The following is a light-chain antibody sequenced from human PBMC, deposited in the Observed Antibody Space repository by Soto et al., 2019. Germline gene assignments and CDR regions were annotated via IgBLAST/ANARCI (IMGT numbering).Light chain of an antibody. CDR2: KAS. J-gene: IGKJ1*01. V-gene: IGKV1-5*03. CDR1: QSVSTW. Sequence: DIQMTQSPSTLSASVGDRVSITCRASQSVSTWLAWYQQKPGKAPQLLIFKASTLESGVPSRFSGSGSGTEFTLTITSLKPDDCATYYCQQYNVHSPWTFGQGTKVEIK. CDR3: QQYNVHSPWT.